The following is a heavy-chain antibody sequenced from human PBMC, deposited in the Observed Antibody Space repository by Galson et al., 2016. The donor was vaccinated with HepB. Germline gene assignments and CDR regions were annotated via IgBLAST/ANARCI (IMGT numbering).Heavy chain of an antibody. J-gene: IGHJ4*02. CDR3: ARAGSSWYFDY. D-gene: IGHD6-13*01. CDR2: INPDGSQT. V-gene: IGHV3-7*01. CDR1: GFTFRTSW. Sequence: SLRLSCAASGFTFRTSWKSWVRQPPGKGPEWVANINPDGSQTYYVDSVKGRFNISKDNAKNSLYLRMNSLRDEDTAVYYCARAGSSWYFDYWGQGTLVTVSS.